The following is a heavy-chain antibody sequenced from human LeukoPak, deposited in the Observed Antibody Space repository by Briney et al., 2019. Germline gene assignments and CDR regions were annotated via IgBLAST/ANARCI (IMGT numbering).Heavy chain of an antibody. Sequence: GGSLRLSCVVSGFTFSNNGMSCVRQAPGKGLEWVSGLSGSGSSVYYADSVRGRLTISRDNSRNTLYLQLDSLRADDTAVYFCVKGLNWFDPWGQGTLVTVSS. J-gene: IGHJ5*02. CDR2: LSGSGSSV. CDR3: VKGLNWFDP. V-gene: IGHV3-23*01. D-gene: IGHD4-11*01. CDR1: GFTFSNNG.